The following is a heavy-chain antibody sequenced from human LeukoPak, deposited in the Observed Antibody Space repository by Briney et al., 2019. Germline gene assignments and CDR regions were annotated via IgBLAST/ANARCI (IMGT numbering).Heavy chain of an antibody. CDR2: INPNSGGT. J-gene: IGHJ6*03. Sequence: GASVRVSCKASGYTFTGYYMHWVRQAPGQGLEWMGWINPNSGGTNYAQKFQGRVTMTRDTSISTAYMELSRLRSDDTAVYYCARGPSIAAAGTSYYYYYMDVWGKGATVTVSS. D-gene: IGHD6-13*01. V-gene: IGHV1-2*02. CDR1: GYTFTGYY. CDR3: ARGPSIAAAGTSYYYYYMDV.